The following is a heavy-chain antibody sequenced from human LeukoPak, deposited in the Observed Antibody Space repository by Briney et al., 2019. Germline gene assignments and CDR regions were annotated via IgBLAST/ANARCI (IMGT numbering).Heavy chain of an antibody. CDR3: AAYDSSGYSFDY. CDR1: GFTFSSYW. Sequence: PGGSLRLSCAASGFTFSSYWMHWVRQAPGKWLVWVSRINSDGSSTTYADSVKGRFTMSRDNAKNTLYLQMNSLRAEDTAVYYCAAYDSSGYSFDYWGQGILVTVSS. J-gene: IGHJ4*02. V-gene: IGHV3-74*01. CDR2: INSDGSST. D-gene: IGHD3-22*01.